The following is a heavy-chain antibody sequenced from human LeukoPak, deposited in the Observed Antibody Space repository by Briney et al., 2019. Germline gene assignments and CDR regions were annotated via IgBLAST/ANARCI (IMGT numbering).Heavy chain of an antibody. V-gene: IGHV3-21*01. CDR1: GFTFSSYS. Sequence: GGSLRLSCAASGFTFSSYSMNWVRQAPGKGLEWVSSISSSSSYIYYADSVKGRFTTSRDNAKNSLYLQMNSLRAEDTAVYYCATASLDNHPAEGWFDPWGQGTLVTASS. CDR3: ATASLDNHPAEGWFDP. D-gene: IGHD3-22*01. CDR2: ISSSSSYI. J-gene: IGHJ5*02.